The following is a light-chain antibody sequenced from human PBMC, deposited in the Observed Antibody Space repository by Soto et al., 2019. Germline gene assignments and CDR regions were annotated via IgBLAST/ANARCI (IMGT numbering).Light chain of an antibody. CDR2: EGS. CDR1: NSDVGSYNL. J-gene: IGLJ1*01. Sequence: QSVLTQPASVSGPPGQSITISCTGTNSDVGSYNLVSWYQQHPGKAPKLMIYEGSKRPSGVSNRFSGSKSGNTASLTISGLQAEDEADYYCCSYAGSSTSPYVFGTGTKVTVL. V-gene: IGLV2-23*01. CDR3: CSYAGSSTSPYV.